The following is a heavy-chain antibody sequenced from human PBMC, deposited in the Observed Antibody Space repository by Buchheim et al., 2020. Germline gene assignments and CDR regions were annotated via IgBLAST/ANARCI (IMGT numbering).Heavy chain of an antibody. Sequence: QVQLQESGPKLVKPSETLSLTCTVSGVSITGYYWNWIRQPAGKGLEWIGRMHATGSTNSTPSLKSRVTLSVEPSKNQFSRGLSSVTAADTAVYFCARDVGFYYGSGSPSPFDYWGQGTL. CDR3: ARDVGFYYGSGSPSPFDY. CDR2: MHATGST. J-gene: IGHJ4*02. V-gene: IGHV4-4*07. CDR1: GVSITGYY. D-gene: IGHD3-10*01.